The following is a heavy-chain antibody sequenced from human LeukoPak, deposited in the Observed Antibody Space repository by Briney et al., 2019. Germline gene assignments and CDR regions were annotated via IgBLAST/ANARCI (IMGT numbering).Heavy chain of an antibody. CDR1: GPTLSTYG. V-gene: IGHV3-30*18. Sequence: GGSLTLSCAPSGPTLSTYGMHWVRQAPGKGLEWVAVISYDGSNKYYADSVKGRFTISRDNSKNTLYLQMNSLRAEDTAVYYCAKDYMVRGVIGYWGQGTLVTVSS. CDR2: ISYDGSNK. D-gene: IGHD3-10*01. CDR3: AKDYMVRGVIGY. J-gene: IGHJ4*02.